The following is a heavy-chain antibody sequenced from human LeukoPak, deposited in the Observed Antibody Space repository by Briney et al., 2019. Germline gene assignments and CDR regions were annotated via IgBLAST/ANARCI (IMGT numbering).Heavy chain of an antibody. CDR3: ARSGVYDYFYYYMDV. V-gene: IGHV5-51*01. J-gene: IGHJ6*03. D-gene: IGHD5/OR15-5a*01. Sequence: GESLKISCKGSGYSFTNYWIGWVRQMPGKGLEWMGIIYPGDSNTRYSPSFQGQVTISADKSISTAYLQWSSLKASDTAVYYCARSGVYDYFYYYMDVWGKGATVTVSS. CDR1: GYSFTNYW. CDR2: IYPGDSNT.